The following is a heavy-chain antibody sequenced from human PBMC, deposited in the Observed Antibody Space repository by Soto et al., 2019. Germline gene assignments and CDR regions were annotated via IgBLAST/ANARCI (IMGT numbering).Heavy chain of an antibody. V-gene: IGHV4-31*11. D-gene: IGHD5-18*01. CDR1: GGSIRSGGYY. CDR2: IYYSGNT. J-gene: IGHJ6*02. CDR3: ARDRLMATAGTARHSFGVDV. Sequence: SETLSLTCAVYGGSIRSGGYYWSWVRQNPRRGLEWIGNIYYSGNTYYNPSLKSRLTISVDTSKNQFSLNLSSVTAADTAVYYCARDRLMATAGTARHSFGVDVWGQGTTVTVSS.